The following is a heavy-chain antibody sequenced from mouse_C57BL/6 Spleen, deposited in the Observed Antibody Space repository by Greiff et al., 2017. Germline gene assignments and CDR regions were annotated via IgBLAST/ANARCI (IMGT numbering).Heavy chain of an antibody. CDR2: ISSGSSTI. D-gene: IGHD4-1*01. Sequence: DVQLQESGGGLVKPGGSLKLSCAASGFTFSDYGMHWVRQAPEKGLEWVAYISSGSSTIYYADTVKGRFTISRDNAKNTLFLQMTSLRSEDTAMYHCARDWDGPWFAYWGQGTLVTVSA. CDR1: GFTFSDYG. V-gene: IGHV5-17*01. CDR3: ARDWDGPWFAY. J-gene: IGHJ3*01.